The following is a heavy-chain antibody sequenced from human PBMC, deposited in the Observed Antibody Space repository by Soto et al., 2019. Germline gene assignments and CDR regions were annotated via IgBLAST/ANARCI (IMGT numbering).Heavy chain of an antibody. CDR2: ISASGDRT. CDR3: AKGRPSGSYDY. Sequence: EVQLLESGGGLVQPGGSLRLSCAASGFTFSSYVMAWVRQAPGQGLEWVSGISASGDRTYYADSVRGRFTISRDDSKNTLYMHANGLRADDTAVYYCAKGRPSGSYDYWGQGTLVTVSS. J-gene: IGHJ4*02. V-gene: IGHV3-23*01. D-gene: IGHD1-26*01. CDR1: GFTFSSYV.